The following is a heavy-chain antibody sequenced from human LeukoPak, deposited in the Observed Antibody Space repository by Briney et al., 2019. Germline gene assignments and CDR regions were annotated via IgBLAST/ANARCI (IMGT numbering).Heavy chain of an antibody. CDR3: ARDYYDSSGYYYPPPDY. CDR1: GLTFDDYG. V-gene: IGHV3-20*04. D-gene: IGHD3-22*01. Sequence: GALRLSCAASGLTFDDYGMSWVRRAPGKGLEGVFGLNWNGGRTGYAASVKGRFTISRDNAKTPLYLQMTSLRAEDTALYYCARDYYDSSGYYYPPPDYWGQGTLVTVSS. CDR2: LNWNGGRT. J-gene: IGHJ4*02.